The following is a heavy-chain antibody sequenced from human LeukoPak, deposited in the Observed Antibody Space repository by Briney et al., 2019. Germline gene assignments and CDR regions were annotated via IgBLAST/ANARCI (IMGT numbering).Heavy chain of an antibody. CDR1: GYTFTRYY. CDR3: ARDKYGTTQGDSDY. J-gene: IGHJ4*02. D-gene: IGHD1-1*01. CDR2: IDPSGGST. V-gene: IGHV1-46*01. Sequence: GASVKVSCKASGYTFTRYYMHWVRQAPGQGLEWMGRIDPSGGSTSYAQKFQGRVTMTRDTSTSTVYMDLSSLRSEDTAVYSCARDKYGTTQGDSDYWGQGTLVTVST.